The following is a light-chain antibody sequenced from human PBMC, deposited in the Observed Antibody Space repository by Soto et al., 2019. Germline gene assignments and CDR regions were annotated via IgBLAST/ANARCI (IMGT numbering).Light chain of an antibody. CDR1: QSISTW. Sequence: DIQMTQSPSTLSASVGDRVTITCRASQSISTWLAWYQQKPGKAPKLLIYDASSLESGVPSRFSGSGSGTEFTLTISSLQPDDFATYYCQHYDSYPWTFGQGTKVENK. J-gene: IGKJ1*01. V-gene: IGKV1-5*01. CDR2: DAS. CDR3: QHYDSYPWT.